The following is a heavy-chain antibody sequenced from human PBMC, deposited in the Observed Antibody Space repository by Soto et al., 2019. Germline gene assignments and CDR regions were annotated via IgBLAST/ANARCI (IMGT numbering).Heavy chain of an antibody. CDR3: ARYGSGSFPHYYYYMDV. D-gene: IGHD3-10*01. Sequence: GESLKISCAASGFTFSSYWMHWVRQAPGKGLVWVSRINSDGSSTSYADSVKGRFTISRDNAKNTLYLQMNSLRAEDTAVYYCARYGSGSFPHYYYYMDVWGKGTTVTVSS. CDR1: GFTFSSYW. CDR2: INSDGSST. J-gene: IGHJ6*03. V-gene: IGHV3-74*01.